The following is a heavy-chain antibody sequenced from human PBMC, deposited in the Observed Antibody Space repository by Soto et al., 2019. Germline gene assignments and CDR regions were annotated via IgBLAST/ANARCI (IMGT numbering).Heavy chain of an antibody. V-gene: IGHV1-18*01. D-gene: IGHD3-10*01. J-gene: IGHJ4*02. CDR1: GYTFTSSG. CDR2: ISAYNGNT. Sequence: ASVKVYCKASGYTFTSSGISWVRQAPGQGLEWMGWISAYNGNTNYAQKLQGRVTMTTDTSTSTAYMELRSLRSDDTAVYYCARTGGLGEMATPKPFAYCGQGSLVTVSA. CDR3: ARTGGLGEMATPKPFAY.